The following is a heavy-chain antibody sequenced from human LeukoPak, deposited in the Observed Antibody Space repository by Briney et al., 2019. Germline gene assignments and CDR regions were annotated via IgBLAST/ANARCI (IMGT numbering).Heavy chain of an antibody. D-gene: IGHD4-23*01. CDR1: GGSISSYY. V-gene: IGHV4-59*08. Sequence: SETLSLTCTVSGGSISSYYWSWIRQPPGKGLEWIGYIYYSGSTNYNPSLKSRVTISVDTSKNQFSLKLSSVTAADTAVYYCARTGGPLHDAFDIWGQGTMVTVSS. CDR3: ARTGGPLHDAFDI. CDR2: IYYSGST. J-gene: IGHJ3*02.